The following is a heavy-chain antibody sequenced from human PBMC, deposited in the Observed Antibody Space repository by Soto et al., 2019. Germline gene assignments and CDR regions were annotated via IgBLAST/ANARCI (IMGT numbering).Heavy chain of an antibody. CDR2: IYYSGST. D-gene: IGHD3-22*01. V-gene: IGHV4-31*03. CDR1: GGSISSGGYY. J-gene: IGHJ4*02. CDR3: ARLPGDYDSSGYYYFDY. Sequence: PSETLSLTCTVSGGSISSGGYYWSWIRQHPGKGLEWIGYIYYSGSTYYNPSLKSRVTISVDTSKNQFSLKLSSVTAADTAVYYCARLPGDYDSSGYYYFDYWGQGTLVTVSS.